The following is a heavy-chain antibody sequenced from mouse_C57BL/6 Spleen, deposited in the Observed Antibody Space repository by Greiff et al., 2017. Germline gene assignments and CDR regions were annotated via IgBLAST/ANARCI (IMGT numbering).Heavy chain of an antibody. CDR3: ARDEDLYGSSSWYFDV. V-gene: IGHV3-6*01. D-gene: IGHD1-1*01. CDR1: GYSITSGYY. CDR2: ISYDGSN. Sequence: EVQLQESGPGLVKPSQSLSLTCSVTGYSITSGYYWNWIRQFPGNKLEWMGYISYDGSNNYNPSLKNRISITRDTSKNQFFLKLNSVTTEDTATYYCARDEDLYGSSSWYFDVWGTGTTVTVSS. J-gene: IGHJ1*03.